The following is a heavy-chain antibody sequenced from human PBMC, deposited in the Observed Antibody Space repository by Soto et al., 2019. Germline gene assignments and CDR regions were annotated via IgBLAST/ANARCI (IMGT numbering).Heavy chain of an antibody. CDR3: ARDRSRVHYGMDV. V-gene: IGHV4-59*01. CDR1: GGSIGSYY. J-gene: IGHJ6*02. CDR2: IDYRGTT. D-gene: IGHD3-16*02. Sequence: SETLSLTCTVSGGSIGSYYWSWVRRPPGKGLEWIGYIDYRGTTKYNPSLRSRVTMSVDTSKSRFSLRLTSVSAADTAVYYCARDRSRVHYGMDVWGLGTTVTVSS.